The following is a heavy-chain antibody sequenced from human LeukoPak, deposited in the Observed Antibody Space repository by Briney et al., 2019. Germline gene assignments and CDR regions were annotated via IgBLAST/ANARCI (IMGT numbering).Heavy chain of an antibody. CDR1: GFTVSSNY. V-gene: IGHV3-66*01. J-gene: IGHJ4*02. CDR3: ARELASYGGYSCFDL. CDR2: IYSGGST. D-gene: IGHD4-23*01. Sequence: PGGSLRLSCAASGFTVSSNYMSWVRQAPGKGLEWVSVIYSGGSTYYADSVKGRFTISRDNYNNTVYLQMNSLRAEDTAVYYCARELASYGGYSCFDLWGQGTLVTVSS.